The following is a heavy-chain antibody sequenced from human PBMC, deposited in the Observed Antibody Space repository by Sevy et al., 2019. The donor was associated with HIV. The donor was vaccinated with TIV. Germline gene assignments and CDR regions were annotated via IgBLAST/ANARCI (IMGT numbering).Heavy chain of an antibody. CDR1: GHTLSRHA. J-gene: IGHJ4*02. D-gene: IGHD2-21*02. CDR3: ARLTASRAHDS. CDR2: ISTYNGDT. Sequence: KAGASVKVSCETFGHTLSRHAISWVRQAPGQGLEWMGWISTYNGDTIYAQNFQGRVTMTTDTSTRTAYMELRSMRSDDTAVYFCARLTASRAHDSWGQGTLVTVSS. V-gene: IGHV1-18*04.